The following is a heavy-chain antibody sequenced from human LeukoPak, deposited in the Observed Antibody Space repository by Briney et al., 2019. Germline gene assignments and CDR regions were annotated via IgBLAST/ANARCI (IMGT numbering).Heavy chain of an antibody. V-gene: IGHV3-9*01. CDR3: AKGVDTAMETFYYFDY. CDR2: VGWDSGSI. J-gene: IGHJ4*02. D-gene: IGHD5-18*01. CDR1: GFTFDDYA. Sequence: GRSLRGSCAASGFTFDDYAMHWVRQAPGKGLESDSGVGWDSGSIGYADSVKGRFTISRDNAKNSLYLQMNSLRAEDTALYYCAKGVDTAMETFYYFDYWGQGTLVTVSS.